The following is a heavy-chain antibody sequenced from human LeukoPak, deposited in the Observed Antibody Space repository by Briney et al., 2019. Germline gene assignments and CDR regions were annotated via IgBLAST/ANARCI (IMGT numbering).Heavy chain of an antibody. CDR1: GGTSSNYA. V-gene: IGHV1-69*05. CDR3: AGALFHFDSSGYDMGAYDI. J-gene: IGHJ3*02. CDR2: TTPIFGSA. D-gene: IGHD3-22*01. Sequence: ASVKVSCKASGGTSSNYALNWVRQAPGRGLEWMGGTTPIFGSAEYAQNFQGRVTVTTDESTSTAYMEMSGLRSDDTAVYYCAGALFHFDSSGYDMGAYDIWGQGTMVTVSS.